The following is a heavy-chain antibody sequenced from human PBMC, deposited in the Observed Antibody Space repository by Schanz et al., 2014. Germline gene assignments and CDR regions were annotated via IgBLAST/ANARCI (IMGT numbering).Heavy chain of an antibody. D-gene: IGHD3-16*01. CDR3: TRDRGALINHNDALDL. Sequence: VQLVESGGDLVKPGGSLRLSCAASGFTFRDYSMNWVRQAPGKGLEKVAVTSTDGTKTYYAASVRGRFTISRDNSKNTVYLQMNSLRSEDTAVYYCTRDRGALINHNDALDLWGQGTMVSVSS. CDR1: GFTFRDYS. V-gene: IGHV3-30*03. J-gene: IGHJ3*01. CDR2: TSTDGTKT.